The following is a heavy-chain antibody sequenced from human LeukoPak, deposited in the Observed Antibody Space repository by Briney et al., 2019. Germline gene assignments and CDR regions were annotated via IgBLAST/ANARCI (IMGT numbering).Heavy chain of an antibody. CDR1: GFTFSSYW. CDR2: IKQDGGEK. D-gene: IGHD3-10*01. V-gene: IGHV3-7*01. Sequence: GGSLRLSCVASGFTFSSYWMSWVRQAPGKGLEWVANIKQDGGEKYYLDSVKGRFTISRDNAKNSLYLQMNSLRAEDTAVYYCARAIPKMVRGVIQVGWFDYWGQGTLVTVSS. CDR3: ARAIPKMVRGVIQVGWFDY. J-gene: IGHJ4*02.